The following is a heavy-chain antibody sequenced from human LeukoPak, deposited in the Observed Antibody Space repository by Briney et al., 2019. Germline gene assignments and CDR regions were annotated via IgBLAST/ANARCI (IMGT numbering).Heavy chain of an antibody. D-gene: IGHD6-19*01. CDR2: IWYDGSNK. J-gene: IGHJ4*02. Sequence: PGGSLRLSCAASGFTFSSYGMHWVRQAPGKGVEWVAVIWYDGSNKYYADSVKGRFTISRDNSKNTLYLQMNSLRAEDTAVYYCAKDIWYSSGWFDYWGQGTLVTVSS. CDR3: AKDIWYSSGWFDY. CDR1: GFTFSSYG. V-gene: IGHV3-33*06.